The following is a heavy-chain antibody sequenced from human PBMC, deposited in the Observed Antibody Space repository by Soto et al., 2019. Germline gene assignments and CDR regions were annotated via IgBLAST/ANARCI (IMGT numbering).Heavy chain of an antibody. D-gene: IGHD2-15*01. V-gene: IGHV3-23*01. Sequence: GGSLRLSCVVSGFTFNNYAMNLFRLSPGKGLEWVSSISDSGGSTYYADSVKGRFTISRDNSKNTLYLQMNSLRAEDTAVYYCAKGRASGGLYGMDVWGQGTTVTVSS. J-gene: IGHJ6*02. CDR1: GFTFNNYA. CDR3: AKGRASGGLYGMDV. CDR2: ISDSGGST.